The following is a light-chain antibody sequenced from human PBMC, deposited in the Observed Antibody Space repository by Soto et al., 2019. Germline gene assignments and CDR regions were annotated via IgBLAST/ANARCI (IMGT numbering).Light chain of an antibody. V-gene: IGLV2-14*01. CDR2: DVS. CDR1: SSEVGGYNY. Sequence: QSALTQPASVSGSPGQSITISCTGTSSEVGGYNYVSCYQQHPGKAPKLMIYDVSNRPSGVSNRFSGSKSGNTASLTISGLEAEDEADYYCSSYTSSSTGVFGGGTKVTVL. J-gene: IGLJ3*02. CDR3: SSYTSSSTGV.